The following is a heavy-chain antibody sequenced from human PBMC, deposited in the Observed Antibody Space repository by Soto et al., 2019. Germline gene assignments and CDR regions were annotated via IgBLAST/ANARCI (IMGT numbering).Heavy chain of an antibody. CDR1: GYTFTNYY. J-gene: IGHJ4*02. CDR3: AREPNESYYFDY. D-gene: IGHD5-18*01. CDR2: IRPSGGRT. Sequence: QVHLVQSGAEVKKPGASVKVSCKASGYTFTNYYIHWVRQAPGQGLEWLGIIRPSGGRTEYAQRFQGRVTMTRDTSTSTVDMELTSLTSEDTAVYYCAREPNESYYFDYWGQGTLVTVSS. V-gene: IGHV1-46*01.